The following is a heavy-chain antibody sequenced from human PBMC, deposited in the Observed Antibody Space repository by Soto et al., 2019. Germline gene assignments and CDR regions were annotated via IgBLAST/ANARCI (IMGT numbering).Heavy chain of an antibody. D-gene: IGHD1-1*01. CDR3: ARGRYGDY. J-gene: IGHJ4*02. V-gene: IGHV1-18*01. Sequence: QVHLVQSGAEVKKPGASVKVSCKASGYTFTSYGITWVRQAPGQGLEWMGWISAHNGNTDYAPKLQDRVIVTRDPSTSTDYMEMRRLRSEDEAVYSCARGRYGDYWGQGALVTVSS. CDR2: ISAHNGNT. CDR1: GYTFTSYG.